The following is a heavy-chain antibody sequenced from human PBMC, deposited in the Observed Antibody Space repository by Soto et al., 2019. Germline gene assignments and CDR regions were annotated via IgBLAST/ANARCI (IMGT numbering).Heavy chain of an antibody. D-gene: IGHD3-10*01. V-gene: IGHV3-23*01. Sequence: GSLRLCCAASVFTFSNYAMSWVRQGPGKGLEWVSVISGSGGSTYYADSVKGRFTISRDNSKNTLYLQMNSLRAEDTAVYYCAKDVAAITMVRGVIITPYYFDYWGQGTLVTVSS. CDR1: VFTFSNYA. CDR3: AKDVAAITMVRGVIITPYYFDY. CDR2: ISGSGGST. J-gene: IGHJ4*02.